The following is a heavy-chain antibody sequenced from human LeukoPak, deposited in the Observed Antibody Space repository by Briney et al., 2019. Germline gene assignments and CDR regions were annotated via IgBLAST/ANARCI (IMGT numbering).Heavy chain of an antibody. CDR3: AKGSGWEVSYYYYYMDV. D-gene: IGHD1-26*01. CDR2: IRYDGSNK. CDR1: GFTFSSYG. V-gene: IGHV3-30*02. Sequence: PPGGSLRLSCAASGFTFSSYGMHWVRQAPGKGLEWVAFIRYDGSNKYYVGSVKGRFTISRDNSKNTLYLQMNSLRAEDTAVYYCAKGSGWEVSYYYYYMDVWGKGTTVTISS. J-gene: IGHJ6*03.